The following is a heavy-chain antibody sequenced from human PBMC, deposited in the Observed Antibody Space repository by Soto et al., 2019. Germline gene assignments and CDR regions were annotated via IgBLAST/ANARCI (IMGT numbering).Heavy chain of an antibody. V-gene: IGHV1-46*01. CDR2: INPSTGGT. CDR1: GYIFTSYY. Sequence: ASVKVSCKASGYIFTSYYMHWVRQAPGQGLEWMGIINPSTGGTSYAQKFQARVTMTRDTSTSTIYMELSSLTSEDTAVYYCARGSTLAYWGQGTLVTVSS. J-gene: IGHJ4*02. CDR3: ARGSTLAY.